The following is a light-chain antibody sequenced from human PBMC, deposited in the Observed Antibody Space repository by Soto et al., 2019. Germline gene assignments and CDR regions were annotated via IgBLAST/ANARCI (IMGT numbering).Light chain of an antibody. CDR1: QSISYF. CDR3: HQRTNWPLT. CDR2: DAS. Sequence: ETVLTQSPPTLSLSPGERATLSCRASQSISYFLAWYQQKPGQTPRLLIYDASNRATGIPARFSGSGSGTDFTLTISCLEPEDFAVYYCHQRTNWPLTFGGGTKVQIK. J-gene: IGKJ4*02. V-gene: IGKV3-11*01.